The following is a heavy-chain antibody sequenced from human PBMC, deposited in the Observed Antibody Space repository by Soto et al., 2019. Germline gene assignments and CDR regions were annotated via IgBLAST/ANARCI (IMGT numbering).Heavy chain of an antibody. CDR1: GGSISSYY. V-gene: IGHV4-59*01. Sequence: SETLSLTCTVSGGSISSYYWSWIRQPPGKGLEWIGYIYYSGSTNYNPSLKSRVTISVDTSKNQFSLKLSSVTAADTAVYYCARDRRNNWLGPWGQGTLVTVSS. CDR3: ARDRRNNWLGP. J-gene: IGHJ5*02. CDR2: IYYSGST.